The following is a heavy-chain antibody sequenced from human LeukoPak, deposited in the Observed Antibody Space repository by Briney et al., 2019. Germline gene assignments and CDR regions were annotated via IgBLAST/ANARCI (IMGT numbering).Heavy chain of an antibody. D-gene: IGHD5-12*01. J-gene: IGHJ3*02. Sequence: ASVKVSCKASGYSFTDHYMYWVRQAPGQGLEWMGWINPKSGGTDYAQKFQGRVTMTRDTSISAVYMELSSLRSDDTAVYYCARFPHSGYDTEAFDIWGQGTMVTVSS. CDR1: GYSFTDHY. V-gene: IGHV1-2*02. CDR3: ARFPHSGYDTEAFDI. CDR2: INPKSGGT.